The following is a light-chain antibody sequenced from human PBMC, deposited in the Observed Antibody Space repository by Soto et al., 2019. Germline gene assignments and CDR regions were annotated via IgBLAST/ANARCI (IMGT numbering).Light chain of an antibody. J-gene: IGKJ2*01. Sequence: DIPMTQSPSSLSASVGDRVTVTCRASQTISRYLKWYQQSPGKAPKLLIYAASTLQSGVPSRFSGSGSGTDFTLTISSLQPEDFATYYCQQSSDIPYTFGQGTKLEIK. CDR3: QQSSDIPYT. CDR2: AAS. CDR1: QTISRY. V-gene: IGKV1-39*01.